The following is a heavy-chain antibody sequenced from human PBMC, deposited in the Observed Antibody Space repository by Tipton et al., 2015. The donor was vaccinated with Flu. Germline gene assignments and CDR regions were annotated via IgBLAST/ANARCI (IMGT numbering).Heavy chain of an antibody. J-gene: IGHJ3*02. CDR3: ARAGGLYAFDI. CDR2: IYYSGST. V-gene: IGHV4-59*01. Sequence: LRLSCTVSGGSISSYYWSWIRQPPGKGLEWIGYIYYSGSTNYNPSLKSRVTISVDTSKNQFSLKLSPVTAADTAVYYCARAGGLYAFDIWGQGTMVTVSS. CDR1: GGSISSYY. D-gene: IGHD1-26*01.